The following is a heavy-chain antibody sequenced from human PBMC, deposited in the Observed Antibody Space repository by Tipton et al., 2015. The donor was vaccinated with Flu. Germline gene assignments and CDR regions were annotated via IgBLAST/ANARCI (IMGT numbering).Heavy chain of an antibody. Sequence: TLSLTCTVSGGSISGYYWSWIRQPPGKGLEWIGYIYYSGSANYNPSLKSRLTISVDTSKNHFSLRLSSVTPADTAVYYCARDVAAVPAAIRDWGQGTLVTVSS. V-gene: IGHV4-59*01. CDR2: IYYSGSA. D-gene: IGHD6-13*01. J-gene: IGHJ4*02. CDR3: ARDVAAVPAAIRD. CDR1: GGSISGYY.